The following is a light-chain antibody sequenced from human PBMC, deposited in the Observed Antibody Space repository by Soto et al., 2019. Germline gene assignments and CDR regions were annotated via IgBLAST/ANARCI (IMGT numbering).Light chain of an antibody. J-gene: IGLJ2*01. Sequence: QSALTQPASVSGSPGQSITISCTGTSSDVGSYNLVSWYQQHPGKAPKLMISAVTKRPAGVSSRFSGSKSGNTASLTISGLQAEDEAVYYCSSYAGFNTVIFGGGTKLTVL. CDR1: SSDVGSYNL. CDR2: AVT. V-gene: IGLV2-23*02. CDR3: SSYAGFNTVI.